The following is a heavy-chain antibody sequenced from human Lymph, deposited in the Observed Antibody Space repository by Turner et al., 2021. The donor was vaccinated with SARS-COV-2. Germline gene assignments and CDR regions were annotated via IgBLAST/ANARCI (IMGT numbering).Heavy chain of an antibody. CDR1: GCTFNNYP. D-gene: IGHD3-10*01. CDR3: ARDSSGSGTLDY. V-gene: IGHV3-30-3*01. J-gene: IGHJ4*02. Sequence: QVQLVESGGGVVQPGRSLRLSCAASGCTFNNYPMHWVRQAPGKGLEWVAVISYDGSNKYYADSGKGRFTISRDNSKNTLYLQMNSLGAEDTAVYYCARDSSGSGTLDYWGQGTLVTVSS. CDR2: ISYDGSNK.